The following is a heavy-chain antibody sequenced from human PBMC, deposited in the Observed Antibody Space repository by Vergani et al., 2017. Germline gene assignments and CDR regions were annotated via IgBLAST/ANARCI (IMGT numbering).Heavy chain of an antibody. CDR2: IYHSGSP. V-gene: IGHV4-38-2*02. D-gene: IGHD6-19*01. CDR3: ARDLGQWPYYFDY. CDR1: GGSISSGYN. Sequence: QLQLQESGPGLVKPSETLSLTCTVSGGSISSGYNWGWSRQPPGKGLAWIGSIYHSGSPYYNPSLKSRVTISVDTSKNQFSRKLSSVIAADTAVYYCARDLGQWPYYFDYGGQGTLVTVSS. J-gene: IGHJ4*02.